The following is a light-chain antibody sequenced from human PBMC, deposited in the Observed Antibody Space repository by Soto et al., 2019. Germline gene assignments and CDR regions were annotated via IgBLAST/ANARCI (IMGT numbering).Light chain of an antibody. V-gene: IGKV1-39*01. CDR1: QTISSY. CDR3: QQSYSIPYT. Sequence: DIQMTQSPSSLSASVGDRVTITCRASQTISSYLNWFQQKPGKAPKVLIYAASSLQSGVPSRFSGSGSGTASPLTISSLQPEDFATYYCQQSYSIPYTFGEGTKVEIK. J-gene: IGKJ2*01. CDR2: AAS.